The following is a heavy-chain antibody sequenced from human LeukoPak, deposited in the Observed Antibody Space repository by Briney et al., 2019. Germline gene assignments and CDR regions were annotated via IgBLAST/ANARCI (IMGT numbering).Heavy chain of an antibody. CDR2: IYHSGST. CDR1: GYSISSGYY. D-gene: IGHD5-18*01. CDR3: ARARGYSYGNYYYYYYMDV. Sequence: PSETLSLTCTVSGYSISSGYYWGWIRQPPGKGLEWIGSIYHSGSTYYNPSLKSRVTISVDTSKNQFSLNLSSVTAADTAVYYCARARGYSYGNYYYYYYMDVWGKGTTVTVSS. J-gene: IGHJ6*03. V-gene: IGHV4-38-2*02.